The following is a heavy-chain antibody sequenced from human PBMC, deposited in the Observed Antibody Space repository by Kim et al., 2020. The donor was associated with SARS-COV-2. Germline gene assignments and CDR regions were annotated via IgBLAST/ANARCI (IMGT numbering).Heavy chain of an antibody. CDR2: T. CDR3: ARRGSYGGIT. J-gene: IGHJ5*02. V-gene: IGHV5-10-1*01. Sequence: TDYSPSVQGHVTISADKSISTAYLQWSSLKASDTAMYYCARRGSYGGITWGQGTLVTVSS. D-gene: IGHD4-17*01.